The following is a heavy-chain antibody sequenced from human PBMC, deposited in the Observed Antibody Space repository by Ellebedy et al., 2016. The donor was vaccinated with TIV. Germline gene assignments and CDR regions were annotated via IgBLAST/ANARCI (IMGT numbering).Heavy chain of an antibody. V-gene: IGHV3-74*01. CDR2: IKGDESGI. CDR3: ASGFRHYGAYDI. J-gene: IGHJ3*02. CDR1: GFTFSNYA. Sequence: GGSLRLSXAASGFTFSNYAMHWVRQAPGKGLVWVSRIKGDESGIAYADSVKGRFTISRDNGKNTLYLQMNSLRGEDTAIYYCASGFRHYGAYDIWGQGTMVTVSS. D-gene: IGHD3-16*01.